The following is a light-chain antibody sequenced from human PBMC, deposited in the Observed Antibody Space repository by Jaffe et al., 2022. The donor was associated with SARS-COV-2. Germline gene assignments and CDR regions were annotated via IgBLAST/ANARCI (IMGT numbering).Light chain of an antibody. CDR1: QSVSRF. J-gene: IGKJ4*01. CDR2: DAS. Sequence: EIVLTQSPATLSLSPGERASLSCRASQSVSRFLAWYQQKPGQGPRLLIYDASNRATGIPVRFSGSGSGTDFTLTISSLEPEDFAVYYCHQRSSWPLTFGGGTKVEIK. V-gene: IGKV3-11*01. CDR3: HQRSSWPLT.